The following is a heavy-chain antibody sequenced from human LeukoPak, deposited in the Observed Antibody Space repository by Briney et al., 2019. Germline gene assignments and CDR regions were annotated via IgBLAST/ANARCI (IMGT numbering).Heavy chain of an antibody. CDR2: INPNSGGT. V-gene: IGHV1-2*02. CDR1: GYTFTGYY. J-gene: IGHJ6*02. CDR3: ARDPEYSSSKCYGCYYYGMDV. D-gene: IGHD6-6*01. Sequence: ASVKVSCKASGYTFTGYYMHWGRQAPGQGLGWMGWINPNSGGTNYAQKFQGRVTMTRDTSISTAYMELSRLRSDDTAVYYCARDPEYSSSKCYGCYYYGMDVWGQGTTVTVSS.